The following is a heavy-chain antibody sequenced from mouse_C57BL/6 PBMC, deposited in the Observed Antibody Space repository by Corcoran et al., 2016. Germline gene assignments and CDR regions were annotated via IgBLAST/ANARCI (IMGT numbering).Heavy chain of an antibody. J-gene: IGHJ4*01. CDR1: GYTFTTYG. V-gene: IGHV9-3*01. CDR2: INTYSGVP. CDR3: ARDGVYDYDAMDY. Sequence: QIQLVQSGPELKKPVETVKISCKASGYTFTTYGMSWVKQAPGKGLKWMGWINTYSGVPTYADDFKGRFAFSLETSASTAYLQINNLKNEETATYFCARDGVYDYDAMDYWGQGTSVTVSS. D-gene: IGHD1-1*01.